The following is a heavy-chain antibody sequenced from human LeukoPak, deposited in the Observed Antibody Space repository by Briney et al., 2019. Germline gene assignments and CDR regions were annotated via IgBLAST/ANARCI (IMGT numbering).Heavy chain of an antibody. CDR2: ISAYNGNT. Sequence: GASVRVSCKASDYTFTSYGISWVRQAPGQGLEWMGWISAYNGNTNYAQKLQGRVTMTTDTSTSTTYMELRSLRSDDTAVYYCAREPGAVPDYWGQGTLVTVSS. D-gene: IGHD1-26*01. CDR1: DYTFTSYG. J-gene: IGHJ4*02. CDR3: AREPGAVPDY. V-gene: IGHV1-18*01.